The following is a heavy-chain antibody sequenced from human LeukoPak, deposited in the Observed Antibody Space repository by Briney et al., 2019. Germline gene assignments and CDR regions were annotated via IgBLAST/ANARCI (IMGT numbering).Heavy chain of an antibody. CDR2: INPNGGST. CDR1: GYIFINYF. Sequence: GASVTVSCKASGYIFINYFIHWVRQAPGQRLEWMGLINPNGGSTTYAQKFQDRVTMTRDTSTRTVYMELSSLRSEDTAVYYCVREDYGSAIKCPDYWGQGTLVTVSS. V-gene: IGHV1-46*01. D-gene: IGHD4-17*01. CDR3: VREDYGSAIKCPDY. J-gene: IGHJ4*02.